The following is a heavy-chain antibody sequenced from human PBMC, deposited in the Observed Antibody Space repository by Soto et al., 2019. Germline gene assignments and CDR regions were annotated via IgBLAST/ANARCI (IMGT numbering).Heavy chain of an antibody. D-gene: IGHD6-6*01. CDR2: ISGSGGST. V-gene: IGHV3-23*01. J-gene: IGHJ4*02. CDR1: GFTFTTYA. Sequence: EVQLLESGGGLVQPGGSLRLSCAASGFTFTTYAMTWVRQAPGKGLAWVSAISGSGGSTYYADSVKGRFTISRDNSKNTLFLQMNSLRAEDTAVYYCAKNWDTTFSSSSHWGQGTLVTVSS. CDR3: AKNWDTTFSSSSH.